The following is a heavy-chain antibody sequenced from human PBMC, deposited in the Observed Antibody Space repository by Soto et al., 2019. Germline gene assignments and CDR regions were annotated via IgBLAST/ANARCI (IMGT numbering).Heavy chain of an antibody. J-gene: IGHJ4*02. CDR3: ARDFSAMVPW. CDR1: GFTFSTYW. D-gene: IGHD5-18*01. V-gene: IGHV3-7*01. CDR2: IKKDGSEE. Sequence: GGSLRLSCAASGFTFSTYWMSWVRQAPGKGLEWVANIKKDGSEEYYVDSVKGRFTISRDNAKNSLYLQMNSLRAEDTAIYYCARDFSAMVPWWGQGTLVTVSS.